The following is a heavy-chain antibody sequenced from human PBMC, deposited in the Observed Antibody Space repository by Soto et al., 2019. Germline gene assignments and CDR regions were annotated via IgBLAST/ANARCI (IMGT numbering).Heavy chain of an antibody. CDR2: IIPILGIA. CDR3: ASGSIAAAGTTLDY. V-gene: IGHV1-69*02. Sequence: QVQLVQSGAEVKKPGSSVKVSCKASGGTFSSYTISWVRQAPGQGLEWMGRIIPILGIANYAQKFQGRVTITADKSTSTAYMELSSLRSEDTAVYYCASGSIAAAGTTLDYWGQGTLVTVSS. J-gene: IGHJ4*02. D-gene: IGHD6-13*01. CDR1: GGTFSSYT.